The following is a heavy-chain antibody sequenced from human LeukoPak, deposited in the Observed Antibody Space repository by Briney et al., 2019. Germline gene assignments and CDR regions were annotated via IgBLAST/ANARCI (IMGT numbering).Heavy chain of an antibody. CDR2: ITPSGGT. D-gene: IGHD5-24*01. J-gene: IGHJ4*02. CDR1: GYXFTSYA. Sequence: ASVKVSCKASGYXFTSYAMHWVRQAPGQGLEWMGWITPSGGTNYPQKFQGRVAITRDTSITTAYMDLSRLTSDDTAVYYCARDRYGDGFAHFDYWGQGALVTVSS. CDR3: ARDRYGDGFAHFDY. V-gene: IGHV1-2*02.